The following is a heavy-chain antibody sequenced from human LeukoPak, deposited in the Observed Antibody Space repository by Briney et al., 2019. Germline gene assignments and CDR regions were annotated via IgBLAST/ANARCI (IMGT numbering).Heavy chain of an antibody. CDR3: ARDFSWELLAFDY. Sequence: PGGSLRLSCAASGFTFSSYWMHWVRQAPGKGLVWVSRINSDGSSTSYADSVRGRFSISRDNAKNTLYLQMNSLRAEDTALYYCARDFSWELLAFDYWGQGTLVTVSS. V-gene: IGHV3-74*01. CDR1: GFTFSSYW. CDR2: INSDGSST. J-gene: IGHJ4*02. D-gene: IGHD1-26*01.